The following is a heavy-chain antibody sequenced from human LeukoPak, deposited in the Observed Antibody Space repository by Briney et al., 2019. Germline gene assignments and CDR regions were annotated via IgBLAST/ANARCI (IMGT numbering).Heavy chain of an antibody. CDR3: ASFPVYYYYDSSGLRYYFDY. J-gene: IGHJ4*02. CDR1: GESFSGYY. D-gene: IGHD3-22*01. Sequence: SETLSLTCAVYGESFSGYYWSWIRQPPGKGLEWIGEINHSGSTNYNPSLKSRLTISVDTSKNQFSLKLSSVTAADTAVYYCASFPVYYYYDSSGLRYYFDYWGQGTLVTVSS. V-gene: IGHV4-34*01. CDR2: INHSGST.